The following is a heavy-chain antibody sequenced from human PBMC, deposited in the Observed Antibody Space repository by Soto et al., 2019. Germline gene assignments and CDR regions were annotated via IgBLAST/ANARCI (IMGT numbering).Heavy chain of an antibody. Sequence: EVQLVESGGGLVQPGGSLKLSCAASGFTFSGSAMHWVRQASGKGLEWVGRIRSKANSYATAYAASVKGRFTISRDDSKNTAYLQMNSLKTEDTAVYYCTRVDTAWNGMDVWGQGTTVTVSS. CDR1: GFTFSGSA. D-gene: IGHD5-18*01. CDR3: TRVDTAWNGMDV. V-gene: IGHV3-73*01. J-gene: IGHJ6*02. CDR2: IRSKANSYAT.